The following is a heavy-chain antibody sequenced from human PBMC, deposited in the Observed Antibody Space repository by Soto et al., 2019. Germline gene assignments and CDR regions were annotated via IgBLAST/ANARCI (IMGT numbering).Heavy chain of an antibody. J-gene: IGHJ5*02. Sequence: QVQLVESGGGVVQPGRSLRLSCAASGFTFSSYGMHWVRQAPGKGLEWVAVIWYDGSNKYYADSVKGRFTISRDNSKNTLYLQMNSLRAEDTAVYYCAREQWLVLGLDPWGQGTLVTVSS. CDR1: GFTFSSYG. D-gene: IGHD6-19*01. CDR3: AREQWLVLGLDP. CDR2: IWYDGSNK. V-gene: IGHV3-33*01.